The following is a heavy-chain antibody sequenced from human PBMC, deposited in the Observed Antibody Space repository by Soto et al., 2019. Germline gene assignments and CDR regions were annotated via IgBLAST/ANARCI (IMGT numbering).Heavy chain of an antibody. D-gene: IGHD6-19*01. V-gene: IGHV3-23*01. CDR2: ISSGGRT. CDR3: AGDESGWPHYFDS. CDR1: GLTFKTYV. Sequence: EVQLLESGGGLVQPGGSLRLSCAASGLTFKTYVMSWVRQAPGKGLEWVSSISSGGRTYYTDSVKGRFIISRDNSNNTLFLQMHSLRVEDTAVYYCAGDESGWPHYFDSWGQGTLVTVSS. J-gene: IGHJ4*02.